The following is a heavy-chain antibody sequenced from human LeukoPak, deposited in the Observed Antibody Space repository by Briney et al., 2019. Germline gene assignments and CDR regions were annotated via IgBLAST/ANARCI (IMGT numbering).Heavy chain of an antibody. V-gene: IGHV3-20*04. Sequence: GGSLRLSCAASGFTFDDYGMSWVRQAPGKGPEWVSGINWNGSSTGYADSVKGRFTISRDNAKNSLYLQMNSLRAEDTALYYCARDRNVEYMDVWGKGTTVTVSS. CDR1: GFTFDDYG. CDR3: ARDRNVEYMDV. CDR2: INWNGSST. J-gene: IGHJ6*03. D-gene: IGHD1-1*01.